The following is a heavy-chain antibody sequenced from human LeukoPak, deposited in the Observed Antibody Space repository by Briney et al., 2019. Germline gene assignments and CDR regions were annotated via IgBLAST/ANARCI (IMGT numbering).Heavy chain of an antibody. D-gene: IGHD3-3*01. CDR1: GFTFSIYA. CDR2: ISGSGGST. Sequence: PGGSLRLSCAASGFTFSIYAMSWVRQAPGKGLEWVSAISGSGGSTYYADSVKGRFTISRDNSKNTLYLQMNSLRAEDTAVYYCAKADYDFYYFDYWGQGTLVTVSS. CDR3: AKADYDFYYFDY. V-gene: IGHV3-23*01. J-gene: IGHJ4*02.